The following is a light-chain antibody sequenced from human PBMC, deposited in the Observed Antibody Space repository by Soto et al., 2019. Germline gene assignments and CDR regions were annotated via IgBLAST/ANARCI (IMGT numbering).Light chain of an antibody. J-gene: IGLJ1*01. V-gene: IGLV2-11*01. CDR3: SAYAGSNNFV. CDR2: DVS. CDR1: SNDVGGYKY. Sequence: QSALTQPRSVSGSPGQSVTISCTGTSNDVGGYKYVSWYQQYPGKAPKLMIYDVSKRPSGVPDRFSGSKSGNTASLTVSGLQTEDEADYYCSAYAGSNNFVFGSGTKVTVL.